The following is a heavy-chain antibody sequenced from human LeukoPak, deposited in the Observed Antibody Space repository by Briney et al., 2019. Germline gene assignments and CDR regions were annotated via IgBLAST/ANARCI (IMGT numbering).Heavy chain of an antibody. D-gene: IGHD1-26*01. CDR2: VSSSGSTI. CDR1: GFTFSDYY. J-gene: IGHJ4*02. Sequence: PGGSLRLSCAASGFTFSDYYMSWIRQAPGKGLEWVSYVSSSGSTIYYADSVKGRFTISRDNSKNTLYLQMNSLRAEDTAVYYCARDRMGYYYFDYWGQGTLVTVSS. CDR3: ARDRMGYYYFDY. V-gene: IGHV3-11*04.